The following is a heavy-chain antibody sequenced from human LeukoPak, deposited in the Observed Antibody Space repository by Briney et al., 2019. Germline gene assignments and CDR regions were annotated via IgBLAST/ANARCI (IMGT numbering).Heavy chain of an antibody. CDR3: ARHVVVPAARGRIMGTWFDP. Sequence: GESLKISCKGSGYSFTSYWIGWVRQMPGKGLEGMRIIYPGDSDTRYSPSFQGQVTISADKSISTAYLQWSSLKASDTAMYYCARHVVVPAARGRIMGTWFDPWGQGTLVSVSS. D-gene: IGHD2-2*01. CDR2: IYPGDSDT. J-gene: IGHJ5*02. V-gene: IGHV5-51*01. CDR1: GYSFTSYW.